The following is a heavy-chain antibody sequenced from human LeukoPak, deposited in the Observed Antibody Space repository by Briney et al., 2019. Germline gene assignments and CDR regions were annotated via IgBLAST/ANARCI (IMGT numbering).Heavy chain of an antibody. CDR3: ARDRYSSSWYTLDY. V-gene: IGHV3-21*01. J-gene: IGHJ4*02. D-gene: IGHD6-13*01. CDR1: GFSSSNYA. Sequence: GGSLRLTCAVSGFSSSNYAMSWVRQAPGKGLEWVSSISSSSSYIYYADSVKGRFTISRDNAKNSLYLQMNSLRAEDTAVYYCARDRYSSSWYTLDYWGQGTLVTVSS. CDR2: ISSSSSYI.